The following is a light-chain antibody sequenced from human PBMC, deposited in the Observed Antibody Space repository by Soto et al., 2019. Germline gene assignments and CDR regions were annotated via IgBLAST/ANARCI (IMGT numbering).Light chain of an antibody. CDR2: DIS. CDR3: QQYENLPYT. V-gene: IGKV1-33*01. J-gene: IGKJ2*01. CDR1: QVITNY. Sequence: DIQLTQSASSLSASVGDRVTITCQASQVITNYLNWYQQKPGKAPKLLIYDISTFEIGVPSRFSGSGSGTDFNFTITGLQPEDIATYFCQQYENLPYTFGQGTKLEI.